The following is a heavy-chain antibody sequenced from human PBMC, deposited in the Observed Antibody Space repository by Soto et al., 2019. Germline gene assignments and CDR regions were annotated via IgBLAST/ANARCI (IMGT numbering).Heavy chain of an antibody. CDR3: AREGGGSYGAFDI. Sequence: LSLTCTVFGGSISSYYWSWVRRPPGKGLEWIGYVYNSGSTTYSPSFKSRVTISVDTSKNQFSLKLTSVTAADTAVYYCAREGGGSYGAFDIWGQGTMVTVSS. V-gene: IGHV4-59*01. J-gene: IGHJ3*02. D-gene: IGHD1-26*01. CDR2: VYNSGST. CDR1: GGSISSYY.